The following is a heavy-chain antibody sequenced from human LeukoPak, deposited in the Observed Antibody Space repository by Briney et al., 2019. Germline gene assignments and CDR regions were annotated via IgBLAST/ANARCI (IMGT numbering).Heavy chain of an antibody. J-gene: IGHJ4*02. CDR3: ARNARIAAAGIS. D-gene: IGHD6-13*01. CDR2: IYYSGST. CDR1: GYSISSGYY. Sequence: SETLSLTCTVSGYSISSGYYWGWIRQPPGKGLEWIGSIYYSGSTYYNPSLKSRVTISVDTSKNQFSLKLSSATAADTAVYYCARNARIAAAGISWGQGTLVTVSS. V-gene: IGHV4-38-2*02.